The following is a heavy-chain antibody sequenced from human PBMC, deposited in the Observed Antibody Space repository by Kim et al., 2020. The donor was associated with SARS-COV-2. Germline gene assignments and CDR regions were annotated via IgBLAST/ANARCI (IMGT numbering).Heavy chain of an antibody. CDR3: ARDITIAAAATDYYYGMDV. J-gene: IGHJ6*02. Sequence: GRFTISRDNAKNTLYLQMNSLRAEDTAVYYCARDITIAAAATDYYYGMDVWGQGTTVTVSS. V-gene: IGHV3-74*01. D-gene: IGHD6-13*01.